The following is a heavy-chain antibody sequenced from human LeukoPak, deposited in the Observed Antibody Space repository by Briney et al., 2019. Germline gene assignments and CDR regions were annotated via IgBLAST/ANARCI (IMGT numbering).Heavy chain of an antibody. CDR2: INHSGST. Sequence: SETLSLTCAVFGGSFSGYYWSWIRQPPGKGLEWIGEINHSGSTNYNPSLKSRVTISVDTSKNQFSLKLSSVTAADTAVYYCARRITMVRGNKYYFDYWGQGTLVTVSS. CDR1: GGSFSGYY. D-gene: IGHD3-10*01. J-gene: IGHJ4*02. CDR3: ARRITMVRGNKYYFDY. V-gene: IGHV4-34*01.